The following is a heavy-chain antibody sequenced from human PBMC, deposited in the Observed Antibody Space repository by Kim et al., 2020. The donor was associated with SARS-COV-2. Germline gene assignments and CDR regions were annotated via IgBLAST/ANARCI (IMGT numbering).Heavy chain of an antibody. J-gene: IGHJ4*02. V-gene: IGHV4-39*01. D-gene: IGHD3-3*01. CDR3: ARHYHDCWSGYYFDY. Sequence: PSLKSRVTISVDTSKNQFSLKLGSVTAADTAVYYCARHYHDCWSGYYFDYWGQGTLVTVSS.